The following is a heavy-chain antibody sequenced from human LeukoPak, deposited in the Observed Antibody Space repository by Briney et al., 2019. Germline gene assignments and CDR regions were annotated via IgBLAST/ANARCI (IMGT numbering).Heavy chain of an antibody. CDR3: ARRRYYDGSGYLE. CDR1: GDSVSRSDSY. Sequence: PSETLSLTCSVSGDSVSRSDSYWDWIRQPPGKGLEWIGTIYYSGRTYYSPSLTSRVTMSVDPSNNQFSLNLRSVTAADTAVYYCARRRYYDGSGYLEWGQGTLLSVYS. V-gene: IGHV4-39*01. D-gene: IGHD3-22*01. J-gene: IGHJ1*01. CDR2: IYYSGRT.